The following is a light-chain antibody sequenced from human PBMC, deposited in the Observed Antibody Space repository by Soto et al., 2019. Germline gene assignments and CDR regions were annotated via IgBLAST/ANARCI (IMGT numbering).Light chain of an antibody. V-gene: IGLV2-8*01. J-gene: IGLJ3*02. CDR2: EVS. Sequence: QSVPTQPPSASGSPGQSATISCTGTSSDVGGYNYVSWYQQYPGKAPKLMIYEVSKRPSGVPDRFSGSKSGNTASLPVSGLQAEDEASYYCSSYAGSSTWVFGGGTKLTVL. CDR1: SSDVGGYNY. CDR3: SSYAGSSTWV.